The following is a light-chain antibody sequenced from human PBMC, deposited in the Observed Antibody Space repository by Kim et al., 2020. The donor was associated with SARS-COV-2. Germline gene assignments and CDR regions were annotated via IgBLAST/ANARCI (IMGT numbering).Light chain of an antibody. CDR3: NSRDSSGNFYV. CDR1: SLRSYY. J-gene: IGLJ1*01. V-gene: IGLV3-19*01. CDR2: GKN. Sequence: ALGQTVRITCQGGSLRSYYASWYQQTPGQAPVLVIYGKNNRPSGIPDRFSGSSAGNKASLTITGAQAEDEADYYCNSRDSSGNFYVFGTGTKVTVL.